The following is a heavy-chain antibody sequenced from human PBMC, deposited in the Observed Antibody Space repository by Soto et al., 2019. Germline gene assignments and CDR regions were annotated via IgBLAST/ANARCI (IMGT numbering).Heavy chain of an antibody. Sequence: TLFLTCDFSCSSLRSECWTWIRQPPGKGLEYIGYIYYSGSINYNPSLKSRVTISVDTSKNQFSLKLNSVTTADTAVYYCARAMRYYYALDVWGQGTAVT. CDR1: CSSLRSEC. J-gene: IGHJ6*02. V-gene: IGHV4-59*01. CDR3: ARAMRYYYALDV. D-gene: IGHD2-2*01. CDR2: IYYSGSI.